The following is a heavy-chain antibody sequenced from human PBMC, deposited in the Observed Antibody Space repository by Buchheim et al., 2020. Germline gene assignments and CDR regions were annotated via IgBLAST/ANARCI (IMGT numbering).Heavy chain of an antibody. J-gene: IGHJ6*02. CDR3: ARDARSSGGVYFYYGMDV. V-gene: IGHV6-1*01. D-gene: IGHD3-16*01. Sequence: QVQLQQSGPGLVKPSQTLSLTCAISGDTVPNNSAAWNWIRQSPSRGLEWLGRTYYRSQWYNDYAVSVKSRIAINPDTYKNQVSLPLNSVTPEDTAVYYSARDARSSGGVYFYYGMDVWGQGTT. CDR2: TYYRSQWYN. CDR1: GDTVPNNSAA.